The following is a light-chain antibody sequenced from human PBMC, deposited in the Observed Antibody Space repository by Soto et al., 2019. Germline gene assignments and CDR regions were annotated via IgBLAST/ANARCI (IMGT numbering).Light chain of an antibody. J-gene: IGKJ5*01. CDR1: QSVSSK. Sequence: EIVMTQSPATLSVSPGERATLSCRASQSVSSKLAWYQHKPAQAPRLLIYDTSTRAAGIPARFTGSGSGTDFTPTISSLQSEDFAVYYCQQYNSWRSISFGQGTRLEIK. V-gene: IGKV3-15*01. CDR3: QQYNSWRSIS. CDR2: DTS.